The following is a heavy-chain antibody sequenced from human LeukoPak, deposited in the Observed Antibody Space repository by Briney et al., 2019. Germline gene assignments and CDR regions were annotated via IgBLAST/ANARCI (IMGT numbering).Heavy chain of an antibody. J-gene: IGHJ6*02. Sequence: ASVKVSCKASGYTFTGYYMHWVRQAPGQGLEWMGWINPNSGGTNYAQKFQGRVTMTRDTSTSTVYMELSSLRSEDTAVYYCARDAETWGLNYGMDVWGQGTTVTVSS. CDR2: INPNSGGT. V-gene: IGHV1-2*02. CDR1: GYTFTGYY. CDR3: ARDAETWGLNYGMDV. D-gene: IGHD7-27*01.